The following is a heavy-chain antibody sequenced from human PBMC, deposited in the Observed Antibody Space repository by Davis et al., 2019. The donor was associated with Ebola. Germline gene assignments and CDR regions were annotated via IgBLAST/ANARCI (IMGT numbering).Heavy chain of an antibody. J-gene: IGHJ6*02. CDR3: ARVYQHEPTLEYYYGMDV. Sequence: SVKVSCKASGGTFSSYAISWVRQAPGQGLEWMGGIIPIFGTANYAQKFQGRVTITADESTSTAYMELSSLRSEDTAVYYCARVYQHEPTLEYYYGMDVWGQGTTVTVSS. CDR2: IIPIFGTA. V-gene: IGHV1-69*13. D-gene: IGHD6-13*01. CDR1: GGTFSSYA.